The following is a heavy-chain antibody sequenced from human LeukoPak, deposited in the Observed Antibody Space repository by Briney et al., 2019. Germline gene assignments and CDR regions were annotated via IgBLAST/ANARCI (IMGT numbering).Heavy chain of an antibody. Sequence: GGSLRLSCAASGFTFSSYAMSWVRQAPGKGLEWVSAISGSGGSTYYADSVKGRFTISRDNSKNTLYLQMNSLRAEDTAVYYCARGDQITIFGVVDYWGQGTLVTVSS. CDR3: ARGDQITIFGVVDY. J-gene: IGHJ4*02. CDR2: ISGSGGST. CDR1: GFTFSSYA. V-gene: IGHV3-23*01. D-gene: IGHD3-3*01.